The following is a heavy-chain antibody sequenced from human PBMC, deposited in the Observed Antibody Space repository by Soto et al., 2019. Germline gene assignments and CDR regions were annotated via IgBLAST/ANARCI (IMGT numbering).Heavy chain of an antibody. CDR2: INHSGST. CDR1: GGSFSGYY. Sequence: QVQLQQWGAGLLKPSETLSLTCAVYGGSFSGYYWSWIRQPPGKGLEWIGEINHSGSTNYNPSLKSRVTISVDTSKNQFSLKLSSVTAADTAVYYCARGVDCSGGSCYDGYWGQGTLVTASS. J-gene: IGHJ4*02. D-gene: IGHD2-15*01. V-gene: IGHV4-34*01. CDR3: ARGVDCSGGSCYDGY.